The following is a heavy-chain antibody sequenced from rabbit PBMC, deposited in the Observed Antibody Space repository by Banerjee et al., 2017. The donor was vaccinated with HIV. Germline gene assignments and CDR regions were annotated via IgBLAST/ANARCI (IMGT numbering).Heavy chain of an antibody. CDR3: ARQYSGGTGHTHAFNL. D-gene: IGHD7-1*01. CDR2: IYNSDGST. CDR1: GFDFSSNA. V-gene: IGHV1S47*01. Sequence: QEQLVESGGGLVQPEGSLTLTCKASGFDFSSNAMCWVRQAPGKGPEWIACIYNSDGSTYYASWAKGRFTITKTSSTTVTLQMTSLTAADTATYFCARQYSGGTGHTHAFNLWGQGTLVTVS. J-gene: IGHJ4*01.